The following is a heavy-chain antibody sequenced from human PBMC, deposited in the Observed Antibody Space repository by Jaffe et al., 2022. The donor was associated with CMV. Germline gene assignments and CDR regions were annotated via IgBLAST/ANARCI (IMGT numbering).Heavy chain of an antibody. CDR2: IYSGGST. CDR3: AREGEKTYYYDSSGYAGAGDAFDI. V-gene: IGHV3-66*01. D-gene: IGHD3-22*01. CDR1: GFTVSSNY. Sequence: EVQLVESGGGLVQPGGSLRLSCAASGFTVSSNYMSWVRQAPGKGLEWVSVIYSGGSTYYADSVKGRFTISRDNSKNTLYLQMNSLRAEDTAVYYCAREGEKTYYYDSSGYAGAGDAFDIWGQGTMVTVSS. J-gene: IGHJ3*02.